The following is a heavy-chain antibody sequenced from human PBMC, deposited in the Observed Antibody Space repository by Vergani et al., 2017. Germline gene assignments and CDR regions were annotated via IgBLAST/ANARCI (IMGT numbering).Heavy chain of an antibody. D-gene: IGHD3-22*01. CDR3: TRDDYFDTSPVDY. Sequence: QVQLVESGGGVVQPGRSLRLSCAASGFIFSNYGLHWVRQAPGKGLEWVAVIWSDGNTQYYADSVKCRFTIARDKSKNTLYLQMKSRRAEDTAVYYCTRDDYFDTSPVDYWGQGTLVTVSS. J-gene: IGHJ4*02. CDR1: GFIFSNYG. V-gene: IGHV3-33*01. CDR2: IWSDGNTQ.